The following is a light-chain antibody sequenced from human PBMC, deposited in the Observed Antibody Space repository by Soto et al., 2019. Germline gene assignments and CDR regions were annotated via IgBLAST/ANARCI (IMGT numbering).Light chain of an antibody. Sequence: QSALTHPASGSRSPGQWITLSCTGTSSDFGGYNYVSWYQQHPGKAPKLMIYEVSNRPSGVSNRFSGSKSGNTASLTISGLQAEDEADYYCSSYTSSSTLYVFGTGTKVTVL. CDR3: SSYTSSSTLYV. V-gene: IGLV2-14*01. CDR2: EVS. J-gene: IGLJ1*01. CDR1: SSDFGGYNY.